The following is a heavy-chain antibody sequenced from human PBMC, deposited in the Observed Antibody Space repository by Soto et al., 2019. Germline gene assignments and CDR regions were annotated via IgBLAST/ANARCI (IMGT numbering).Heavy chain of an antibody. J-gene: IGHJ5*02. V-gene: IGHV3-23*01. Sequence: EVQLLESGGGLVQPGGSLRLSCAASAFAFSRSAMSWVRQTPGKGLEWVSAISGSGDRTFYADSVKGRFTISRDNSKNTLSLQMNSLRVEDTAVYYCAKGLSGSGAYQYFDPWGQGTLVTVSS. CDR2: ISGSGDRT. CDR1: AFAFSRSA. D-gene: IGHD3-10*01. CDR3: AKGLSGSGAYQYFDP.